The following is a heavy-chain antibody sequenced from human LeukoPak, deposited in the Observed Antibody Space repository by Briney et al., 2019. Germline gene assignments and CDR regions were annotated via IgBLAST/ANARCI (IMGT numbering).Heavy chain of an antibody. CDR1: GYSISSGYY. CDR2: IYHSGST. V-gene: IGHV4-38-2*02. Sequence: SETLSLTCTVSGYSISSGYYWGWIRQPPGKGLEWIGNIYHSGSTYYNPSLKSQVTISVDTSKNQFSLKLSSVTAADTAVYYCARTPYYYDSSGYYQFNWFDPWGQGTLVTVSS. D-gene: IGHD3-22*01. J-gene: IGHJ5*02. CDR3: ARTPYYYDSSGYYQFNWFDP.